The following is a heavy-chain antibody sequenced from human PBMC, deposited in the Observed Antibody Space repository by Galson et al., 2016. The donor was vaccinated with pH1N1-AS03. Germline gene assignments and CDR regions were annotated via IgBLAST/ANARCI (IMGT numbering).Heavy chain of an antibody. Sequence: LSLTCAVSGYSISSGYYWGWIRQPPGKGLEWIGLICPTGNTYYNPSLKSRVTISVDTSKDQFSLNLNSVTAADTAAYYCARHVSGSYPNNLDYWGQGTLVIVSS. CDR3: ARHVSGSYPNNLDY. V-gene: IGHV4-38-2*01. CDR1: GYSISSGYY. J-gene: IGHJ4*02. D-gene: IGHD1-26*01. CDR2: ICPTGNT.